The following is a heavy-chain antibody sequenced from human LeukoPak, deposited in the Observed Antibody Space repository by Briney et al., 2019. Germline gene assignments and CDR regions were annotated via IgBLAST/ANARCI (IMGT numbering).Heavy chain of an antibody. CDR1: GYTFTSYA. Sequence: GASVKVSCKASGYTFTSYAMNWVRQAPGQGLEWMGWINTNTGNPTYAQGFTGRFVFSLDTSVSTAYLQISSLKAEDTAVYYCARINPDYDIDYYYYYGMDVWGQGTTVTVSS. V-gene: IGHV7-4-1*02. CDR3: ARINPDYDIDYYYYYGMDV. J-gene: IGHJ6*02. CDR2: INTNTGNP. D-gene: IGHD3-9*01.